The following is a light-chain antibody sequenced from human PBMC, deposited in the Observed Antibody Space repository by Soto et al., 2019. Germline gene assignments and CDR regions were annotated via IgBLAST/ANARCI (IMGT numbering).Light chain of an antibody. V-gene: IGKV3-20*01. J-gene: IGKJ4*01. CDR3: QQYGSSGLT. CDR1: QSVSNNY. CDR2: GAS. Sequence: EIVLTQSPGTLSLSPGERATLSCGASQSVSNNYLAWYQLKPGQAPRFLIYGASNRATGIPDRFSGSGSGTDFPLTISRREPEDSAVYYGQQYGSSGLTFGGGTKVEIK.